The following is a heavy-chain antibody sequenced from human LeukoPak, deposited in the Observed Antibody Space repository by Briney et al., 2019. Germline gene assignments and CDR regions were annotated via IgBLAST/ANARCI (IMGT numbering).Heavy chain of an antibody. CDR3: ARDQYDTWSRRGNFDS. CDR1: GFTFGKCW. J-gene: IGHJ4*02. CDR2: IKLDGSEK. D-gene: IGHD3-3*01. V-gene: IGHV3-7*03. Sequence: GGSLRLSCVASGFTFGKCWMSWVRQAPGKGLEWVANIKLDGSEKNYVDSVKGRFTISRDNTKNSLYLQMNSLRAEDTAVFYCARDQYDTWSRRGNFDSWGQGTLVIVSS.